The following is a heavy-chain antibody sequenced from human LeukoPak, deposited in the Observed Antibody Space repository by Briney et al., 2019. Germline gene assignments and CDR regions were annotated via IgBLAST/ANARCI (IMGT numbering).Heavy chain of an antibody. D-gene: IGHD1-26*01. V-gene: IGHV3-21*01. J-gene: IGHJ4*02. Sequence: TGGSLRLSCAASGFTLRSYGMNWVRQAPGKGLEWVSYISTTSYYIYYADSVKGRFTISRDDAKNSLYLQMNSLRAEDTAAYYCARDASGSSTGLIDSWGQGTLVTVSS. CDR1: GFTLRSYG. CDR3: ARDASGSSTGLIDS. CDR2: ISTTSYYI.